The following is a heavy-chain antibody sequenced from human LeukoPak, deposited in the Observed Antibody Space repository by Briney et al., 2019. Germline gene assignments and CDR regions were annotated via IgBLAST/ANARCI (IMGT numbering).Heavy chain of an antibody. J-gene: IGHJ4*02. Sequence: PGGSLRLSCAASGFTVSSNYMSWVRQAPGKGLEWVSVIYSGGSTYYADSVKGRFTTSRDNSKNTLYLQMNSLRAEDTAVYYCARENTMSLFDYWGQGTLVTVSS. V-gene: IGHV3-53*01. CDR1: GFTVSSNY. D-gene: IGHD3-10*02. CDR2: IYSGGST. CDR3: ARENTMSLFDY.